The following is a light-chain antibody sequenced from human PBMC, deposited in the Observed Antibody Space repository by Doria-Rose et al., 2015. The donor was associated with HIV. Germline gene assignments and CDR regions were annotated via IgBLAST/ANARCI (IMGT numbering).Light chain of an antibody. Sequence: TQSPGTLSLPPGERATLSCRASQSFSSTYLAWYQQKPGQAPSLLIYDGSTRATGIPDRFSASGSGTDFTLTIYRLEPEDFALYYCHQYGTSWTFGQGTKVEI. CDR3: HQYGTSWT. V-gene: IGKV3-20*01. CDR2: DGS. J-gene: IGKJ1*01. CDR1: QSFSSTY.